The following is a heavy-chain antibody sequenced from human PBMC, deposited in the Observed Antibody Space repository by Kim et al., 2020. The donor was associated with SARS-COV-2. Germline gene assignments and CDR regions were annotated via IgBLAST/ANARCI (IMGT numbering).Heavy chain of an antibody. J-gene: IGHJ6*02. V-gene: IGHV4-39*01. CDR2: IYYSGST. CDR3: ARQLWFESYYGMDV. CDR1: GGSISSSSYY. D-gene: IGHD3-10*01. Sequence: SETLSLTCTVSGGSISSSSYYWGWIRQPPGKGLEWIGSIYYSGSTYYNPSLKSRVTISVDTSKNQFSLKLSSVTAADTAVYYCARQLWFESYYGMDVWGQGTTVTVSS.